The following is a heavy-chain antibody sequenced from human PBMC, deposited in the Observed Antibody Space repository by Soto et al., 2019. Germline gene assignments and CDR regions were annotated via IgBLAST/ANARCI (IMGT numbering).Heavy chain of an antibody. V-gene: IGHV3-30-3*01. CDR1: GFTFSSYA. CDR3: ASEYCSNGVCYAPFEY. D-gene: IGHD2-8*01. Sequence: GGSLRLSCAASGFTFSSYAMHWVRQAPGKGLEWVAVISYDGSNKYYADSVKGRFTISRDNSKNTLYLQMNSLRAEDTAVYYCASEYCSNGVCYAPFEYWGHGTLVTVSS. J-gene: IGHJ4*01. CDR2: ISYDGSNK.